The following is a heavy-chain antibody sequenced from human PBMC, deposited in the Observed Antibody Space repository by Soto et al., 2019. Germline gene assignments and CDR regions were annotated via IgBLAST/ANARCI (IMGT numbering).Heavy chain of an antibody. CDR2: INPNSGGT. J-gene: IGHJ6*02. CDR3: ARDLSYYGSGSYYSGYYYSMDV. CDR1: GYTFTGYY. V-gene: IGHV1-2*04. D-gene: IGHD3-10*01. Sequence: ASVKVSCKASGYTFTGYYMHWVRQAPGQGLEWMGWINPNSGGTNYAQKFQGWVTMTRDTSISTAYMELSRLRSDDTAVYYCARDLSYYGSGSYYSGYYYSMDVWGQGTTVTVSS.